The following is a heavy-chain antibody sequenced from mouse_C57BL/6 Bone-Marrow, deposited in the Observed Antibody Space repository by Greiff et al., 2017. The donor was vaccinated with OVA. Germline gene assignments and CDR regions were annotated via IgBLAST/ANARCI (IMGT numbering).Heavy chain of an antibody. D-gene: IGHD1-1*01. V-gene: IGHV5-9*01. J-gene: IGHJ2*01. CDR2: ISGGGGNT. CDR1: GFTFSSYT. CDR3: ARQNHGSSYGY. Sequence: DVKLVESGGGLVKPGGSLKLSCAASGFTFSSYTMSWVRQTPEKRLEWVATISGGGGNTYYPDSVKGRFTISRDNAKNTLYLQMSSLRSEDTALYYCARQNHGSSYGYWGQGTTLTVSS.